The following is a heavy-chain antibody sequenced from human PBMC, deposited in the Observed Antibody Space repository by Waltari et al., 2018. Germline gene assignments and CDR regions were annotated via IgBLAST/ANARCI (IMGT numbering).Heavy chain of an antibody. CDR3: ASGRIRQYYYDSSGTNDAFDI. D-gene: IGHD3-22*01. V-gene: IGHV3-30-3*01. CDR1: GFTFSSYA. Sequence: QVQLVESGGGVVQPGRSLRLSCAASGFTFSSYAMHWVRQAPGKGLEWVAVISYDGSNKYYADSVKGRFTISRDNSKNTLYLQMNSLRAEDTAVYYCASGRIRQYYYDSSGTNDAFDIWGQGTMVTVSS. J-gene: IGHJ3*02. CDR2: ISYDGSNK.